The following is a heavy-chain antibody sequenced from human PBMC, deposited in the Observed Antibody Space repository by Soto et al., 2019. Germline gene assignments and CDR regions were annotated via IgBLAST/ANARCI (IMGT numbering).Heavy chain of an antibody. CDR1: GFSISTYW. V-gene: IGHV3-7*05. J-gene: IGHJ4*02. CDR2: IKYDDSEK. D-gene: IGHD6-13*01. CDR3: AAWSSSHWFDY. Sequence: EVQLVESGGDLVQPGGSLRLSCAASGFSISTYWMGWVRQFPGKGLEWVANIKYDDSEKPYMDSVEGRFTISRDNAKNTLYLQRSRLRVDDTAVYYCAAWSSSHWFDYWGQGTLVTVSS.